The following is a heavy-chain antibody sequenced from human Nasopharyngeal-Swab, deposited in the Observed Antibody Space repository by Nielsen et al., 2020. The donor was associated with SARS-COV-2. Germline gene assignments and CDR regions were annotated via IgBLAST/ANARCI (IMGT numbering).Heavy chain of an antibody. J-gene: IGHJ4*02. Sequence: GGSLRLSCVASGFTFSNYNMHWVRQAPGKGLEWISYISKSSSTVYYADSVKGGITISRDNAKSSLYLQMNRLTNEDTAVYYCAREGSFVAPDTFDRWGQGTLVTVSS. CDR2: ISKSSSTV. CDR3: AREGSFVAPDTFDR. D-gene: IGHD5-12*01. V-gene: IGHV3-48*02. CDR1: GFTFSNYN.